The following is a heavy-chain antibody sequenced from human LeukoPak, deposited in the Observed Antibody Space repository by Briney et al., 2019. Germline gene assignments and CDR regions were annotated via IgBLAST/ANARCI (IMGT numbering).Heavy chain of an antibody. D-gene: IGHD5-24*01. CDR2: ISYDGSNK. CDR1: GFTFSSYA. V-gene: IGHV3-30-3*01. CDR3: VRGGYNSVANFDY. Sequence: PGGSLRLSCAASGFTFSSYAMHWVRQAPGKGLEWVAVISYDGSNKYYADSVKGRFTISRDNSKNTLYLQMNSLRAEDTAVYYCVRGGYNSVANFDYWGQGTLVTVSS. J-gene: IGHJ4*02.